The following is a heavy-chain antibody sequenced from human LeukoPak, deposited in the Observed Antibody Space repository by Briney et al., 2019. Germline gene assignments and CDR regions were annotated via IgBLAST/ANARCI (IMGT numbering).Heavy chain of an antibody. V-gene: IGHV1-69*05. CDR1: GGTFSSYA. J-gene: IGHJ4*02. Sequence: SVKVSCKASGGTFSSYATSWVRQAPGQGLEWMGRIIPIFGTANYAQKFQGRVTITTDESTSTAYMELSSLRSEDTAVYYCARDLGDSYYYDSSGPSGVWYFDYWGRGTLVTVSS. CDR2: IIPIFGTA. CDR3: ARDLGDSYYYDSSGPSGVWYFDY. D-gene: IGHD3-22*01.